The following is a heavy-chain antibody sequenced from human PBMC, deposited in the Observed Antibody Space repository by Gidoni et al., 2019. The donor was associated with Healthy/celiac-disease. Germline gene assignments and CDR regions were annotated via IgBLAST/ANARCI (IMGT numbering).Heavy chain of an antibody. CDR1: GGSFSGNY. D-gene: IGHD1-26*01. J-gene: IGHJ4*02. V-gene: IGHV4-34*01. Sequence: QVQLQQLRAGLLKPSETLSLTCAVYGGSFSGNYWSWIRQPPGKGLEWIGEINHSGSTNYNPSLKSRVTISVDTSKNQFSLELSSVTAADTAVYYCARSLSSVGWGQGTLVTVSS. CDR3: ARSLSSVG. CDR2: INHSGST.